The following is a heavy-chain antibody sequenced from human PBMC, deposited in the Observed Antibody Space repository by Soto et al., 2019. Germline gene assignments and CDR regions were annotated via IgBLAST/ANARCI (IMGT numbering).Heavy chain of an antibody. CDR1: GFTFSDYY. Sequence: GGSLRLSCAASGFTFSDYYMSWIRQAPGKGLEWVSYISSSGSTIYYADSVKGRFTISRDNAKNSLYLQMNSLRAEDTAVYYCARRGSVITMVRGVIIQPLDYWGQGTLVTVSS. CDR2: ISSSGSTI. CDR3: ARRGSVITMVRGVIIQPLDY. J-gene: IGHJ4*02. V-gene: IGHV3-11*01. D-gene: IGHD3-10*01.